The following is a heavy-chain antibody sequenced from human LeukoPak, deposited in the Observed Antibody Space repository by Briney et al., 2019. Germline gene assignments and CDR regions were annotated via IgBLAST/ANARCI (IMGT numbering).Heavy chain of an antibody. CDR1: GFTFSSYW. D-gene: IGHD6-19*01. V-gene: IGHV3-7*01. Sequence: PGGSLRLSCAASGFTFSSYWMSWVRQAPGKGLEWVANIKQDGSEKYYVDSVKGRFTISRDNAKNSLYLQMNSLRAEDTAVYYCARLTLSGWYRHAFDIWGQGTMVTVSS. CDR2: IKQDGSEK. CDR3: ARLTLSGWYRHAFDI. J-gene: IGHJ3*02.